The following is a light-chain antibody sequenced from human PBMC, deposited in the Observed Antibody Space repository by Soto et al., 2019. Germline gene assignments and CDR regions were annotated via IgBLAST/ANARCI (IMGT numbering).Light chain of an antibody. J-gene: IGKJ5*01. CDR2: AAS. V-gene: IGKV1-27*01. Sequence: DIQMTQSPSSLSASLGDRVTITCRASQGINNYLAWYQQKPGKVPKLLIYAASTLKSGVPSRFSGSGSGTDFTLTISSLQPEDVATYYCQEYNSGPITFGQGTRLEIK. CDR3: QEYNSGPIT. CDR1: QGINNY.